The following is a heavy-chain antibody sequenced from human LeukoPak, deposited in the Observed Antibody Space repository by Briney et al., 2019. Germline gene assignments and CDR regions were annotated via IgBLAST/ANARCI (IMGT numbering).Heavy chain of an antibody. CDR3: ARTVQTLWRAGDY. V-gene: IGHV1-69*05. CDR1: GGTFSSYA. CDR2: IIPIFGTA. J-gene: IGHJ4*02. D-gene: IGHD3-16*01. Sequence: ASVKVSCKASGGTFSSYAISWVRQAPGQGLEWMGGIIPIFGTANYAQKFQGRVTITTDTSTRTAYMELRSLRSDDTAVYYCARTVQTLWRAGDYWGQGTLVTVSS.